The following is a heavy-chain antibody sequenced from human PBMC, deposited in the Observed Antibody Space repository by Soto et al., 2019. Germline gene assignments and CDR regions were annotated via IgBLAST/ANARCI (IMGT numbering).Heavy chain of an antibody. CDR1: GFTFSSYA. Sequence: EVQLLESGGGLVQPGGSLRLSCAASGFTFSSYAMSWVRQAPGKGLEWVSAISGSGGSTYYADSVKGRFTISRDNSKNTLYLQMNGLRADDTAVYYCAKGWVGAIYAPFDYWGQGSLVTVSS. CDR3: AKGWVGAIYAPFDY. V-gene: IGHV3-23*01. CDR2: ISGSGGST. J-gene: IGHJ4*02. D-gene: IGHD1-26*01.